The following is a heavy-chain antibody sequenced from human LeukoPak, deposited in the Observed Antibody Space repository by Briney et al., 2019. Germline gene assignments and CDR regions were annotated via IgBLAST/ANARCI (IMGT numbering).Heavy chain of an antibody. J-gene: IGHJ6*03. Sequence: SETLSLTCAVYGGSFSGYYWSWIRQPPGKGLEWIGEINHSGSTNYNPSLKSRVTISVDTSKNQFSLKLSSVTAADTAVYYCARGRGYSYGSDYMDVWGKGTTVTVSS. CDR2: INHSGST. D-gene: IGHD5-18*01. CDR3: ARGRGYSYGSDYMDV. CDR1: GGSFSGYY. V-gene: IGHV4-34*01.